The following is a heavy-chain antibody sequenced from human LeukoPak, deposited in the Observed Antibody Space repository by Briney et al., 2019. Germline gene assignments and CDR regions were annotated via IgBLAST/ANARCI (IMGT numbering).Heavy chain of an antibody. CDR1: GFTVSSNY. J-gene: IGHJ4*02. D-gene: IGHD1-14*01. CDR2: IYSGPTT. Sequence: GGSLRLSCAASGFTVSSNYMSWVRQAPGKGLEWVSVIYSGPTTYYADSAKGRFTISRDNSKNTLYLQMNSLRAEDTAVYYCAREWNQKCLAYWGQGTLVTVSS. CDR3: AREWNQKCLAY. V-gene: IGHV3-66*01.